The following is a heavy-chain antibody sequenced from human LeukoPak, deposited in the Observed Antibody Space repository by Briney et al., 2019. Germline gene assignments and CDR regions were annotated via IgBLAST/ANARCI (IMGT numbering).Heavy chain of an antibody. D-gene: IGHD6-6*01. CDR2: IYYSGST. CDR1: GGPISSSSYY. Sequence: NPSETLSLTCTVSGGPISSSSYYWGWIRQPPGRGLEWIGSIYYSGSTYYNPSLKSRVTISVDTSKNQFSLKLSSVTAADTAVYYCARLSSIAARPAFDYWGQGTLVTVSS. J-gene: IGHJ4*02. V-gene: IGHV4-39*01. CDR3: ARLSSIAARPAFDY.